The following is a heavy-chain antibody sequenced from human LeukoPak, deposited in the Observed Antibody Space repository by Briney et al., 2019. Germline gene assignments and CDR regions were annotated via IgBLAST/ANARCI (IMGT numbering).Heavy chain of an antibody. Sequence: PGGSLRLSSAASGFTFSSYSMNWVRQAPGKGLEWVSSISSSSSYIYYADSVKGRFTISRDNAKNSLYLQMNSLRAEDTAVYYCARVLRPQDHYGDYKINWFDPWRQGTLVTIPS. D-gene: IGHD4-17*01. CDR2: ISSSSSYI. CDR1: GFTFSSYS. CDR3: ARVLRPQDHYGDYKINWFDP. J-gene: IGHJ5*02. V-gene: IGHV3-21*01.